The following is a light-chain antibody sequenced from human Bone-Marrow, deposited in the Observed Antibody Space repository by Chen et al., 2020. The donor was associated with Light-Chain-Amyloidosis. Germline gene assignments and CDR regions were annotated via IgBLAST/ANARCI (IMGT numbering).Light chain of an antibody. Sequence: SYVLTQPSSVSVAPGQTATIACGGNNIGSTSVHWYQQTPGQAPLLVVYDDRDRPSGIPARLSGSNSGTTATLTISRVEAGDEADYYCQVWDRSSDRPVFGGGTKLTVL. CDR1: NIGSTS. CDR3: QVWDRSSDRPV. V-gene: IGLV3-21*02. J-gene: IGLJ3*02. CDR2: DDR.